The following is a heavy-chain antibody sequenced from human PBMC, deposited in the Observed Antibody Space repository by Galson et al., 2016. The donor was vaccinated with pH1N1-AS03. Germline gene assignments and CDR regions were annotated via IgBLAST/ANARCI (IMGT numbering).Heavy chain of an antibody. V-gene: IGHV3-74*01. D-gene: IGHD3/OR15-3a*01. Sequence: SLRLSCAASGFTFSSSWMHWVRQAPGKGLVSLSLVKSDGSHTYYADSVKGRFTISRDNAKNTLYLQMDSLRAEDTAVYYCARDWTGSIDYWGQGTLFTVSS. CDR2: VKSDGSHT. CDR3: ARDWTGSIDY. J-gene: IGHJ4*02. CDR1: GFTFSSSW.